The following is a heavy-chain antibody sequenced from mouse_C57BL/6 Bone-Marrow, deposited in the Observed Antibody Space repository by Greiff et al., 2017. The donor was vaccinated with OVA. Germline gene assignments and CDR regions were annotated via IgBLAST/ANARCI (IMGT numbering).Heavy chain of an antibody. D-gene: IGHD1-1*01. CDR1: GFSFNTYA. Sequence: EVMLVESGGGLVQPKGSLKLSCAASGFSFNTYAMNWVRQAPGQGLEWVARIRSTSNNYATYYADSVKDRFTISRDDSESILYLQMNNWKTEDTVMYYCVRGGDYYCSSYWYFDVWGTGTTVTVSS. V-gene: IGHV10-1*01. J-gene: IGHJ1*03. CDR3: VRGGDYYCSSYWYFDV. CDR2: IRSTSNNYAT.